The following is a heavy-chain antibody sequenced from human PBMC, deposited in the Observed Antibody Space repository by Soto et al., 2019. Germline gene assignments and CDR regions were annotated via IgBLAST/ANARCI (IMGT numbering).Heavy chain of an antibody. CDR2: ISSSSSTI. CDR3: IRSIRYFDWSPIDY. D-gene: IGHD3-9*01. J-gene: IGHJ4*02. V-gene: IGHV3-48*01. Sequence: GGSLRLSCAASGFTFSSYSMNWVRQAPGKGLEWVSYISSSSSTIYYAASVKGRFTISRDDSKSIAYLQMNSLKTEDTAVYYCIRSIRYFDWSPIDYWGQGTLVTVSS. CDR1: GFTFSSYS.